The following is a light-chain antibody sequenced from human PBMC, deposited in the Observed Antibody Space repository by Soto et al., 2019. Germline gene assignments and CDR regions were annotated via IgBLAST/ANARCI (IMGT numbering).Light chain of an antibody. J-gene: IGKJ1*01. Sequence: EIVLTQSPGTLSLSPGERATLSCRASQSVSSSYLAWYQQKPGQAPRLLIYGASSRATGIPDRFSGSGSGTDFTLTISRLEPEDFAVYYCQRYGSSRGTFGQGTKV. CDR2: GAS. CDR1: QSVSSSY. V-gene: IGKV3-20*01. CDR3: QRYGSSRGT.